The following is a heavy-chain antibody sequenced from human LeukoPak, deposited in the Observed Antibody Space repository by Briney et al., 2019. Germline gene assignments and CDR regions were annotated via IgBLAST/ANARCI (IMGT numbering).Heavy chain of an antibody. CDR2: IRGSGGDT. CDR3: ARVHYNSGYWAVGRYIDL. CDR1: GFTFSAYS. Sequence: GGSLRLSCAASGFTFSAYSMSWVRQAPGKGLEWVSAIRGSGGDTYYADSVKGRFTISRDNSKNTLYLQMNSLRAEDTAVYYCARVHYNSGYWAVGRYIDLWGRGTLVTVSS. V-gene: IGHV3-23*01. D-gene: IGHD3-22*01. J-gene: IGHJ2*01.